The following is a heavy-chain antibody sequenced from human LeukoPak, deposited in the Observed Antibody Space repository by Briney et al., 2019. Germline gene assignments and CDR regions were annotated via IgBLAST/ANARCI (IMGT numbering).Heavy chain of an antibody. D-gene: IGHD6-6*01. J-gene: IGHJ4*02. CDR1: GFTVSSNY. V-gene: IGHV3-23*01. CDR2: ISGTGGST. CDR3: AYSSSYTRQIDH. Sequence: PGGSLRLSCAASGFTVSSNYMSWVRQAPGKGLEWVSSISGTGGSTFYTDSVKGRFTISRDNSKNTLFLQINSLRAEDTAVYYCAYSSSYTRQIDHWGQGTLVTVSS.